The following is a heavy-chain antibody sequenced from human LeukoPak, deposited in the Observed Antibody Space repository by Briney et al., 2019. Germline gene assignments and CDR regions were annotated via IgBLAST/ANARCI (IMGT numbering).Heavy chain of an antibody. Sequence: SETLSLTCTVSGGSISTNSYYWGWIRQPPGKGLKWIGSIYYSGSTYYNPSLRSRVTISVNTSKNQFSLKLSSVTATDTAVYFCARDPDYYDPGYWGQGTLVTVSS. V-gene: IGHV4-39*02. CDR1: GGSISTNSYY. CDR2: IYYSGST. CDR3: ARDPDYYDPGY. D-gene: IGHD3-22*01. J-gene: IGHJ4*02.